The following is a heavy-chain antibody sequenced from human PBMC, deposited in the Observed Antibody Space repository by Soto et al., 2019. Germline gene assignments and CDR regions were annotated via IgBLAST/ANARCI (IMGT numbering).Heavy chain of an antibody. J-gene: IGHJ4*02. CDR3: GRISCHGAYAY. CDR2: VYNRNS. CDR1: GGSISGYY. V-gene: IGHV4-59*08. Sequence: QVQLQQSGPGVVKPSETLSLTCTISGGSISGYYWTWIRPSPGKGLEYIGYVYNRNSNYNPSLNSLVTIAVDTANNPFAPKLSPVTASDTVVYYWGRISCHGAYAYWGEGTLVTVSS. D-gene: IGHD2-8*01.